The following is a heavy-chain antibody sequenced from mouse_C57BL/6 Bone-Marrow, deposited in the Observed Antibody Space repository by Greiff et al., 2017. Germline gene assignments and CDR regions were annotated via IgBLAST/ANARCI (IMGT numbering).Heavy chain of an antibody. V-gene: IGHV1-61*01. CDR1: GYTFTSYW. CDR3: AGRTMVRDYAMDY. J-gene: IGHJ4*01. D-gene: IGHD2-2*01. Sequence: QVQLQQPGAELVRPGSSVKLSCKASGYTFTSYWMDWVKQRPGQGLEWIGNIYPSDSETHYNQKFKDKATLTVDKSSSTAYMQLSSLTSEDSAVYYCAGRTMVRDYAMDYWGQGTSVTVSS. CDR2: IYPSDSET.